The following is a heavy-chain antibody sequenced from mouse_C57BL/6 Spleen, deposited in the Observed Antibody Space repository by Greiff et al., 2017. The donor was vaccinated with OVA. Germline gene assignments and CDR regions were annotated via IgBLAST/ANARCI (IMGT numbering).Heavy chain of an antibody. V-gene: IGHV1-53*01. CDR1: GYTFTSYW. Sequence: VQLQQSGTELVKPWASVKLSCKASGYTFTSYWMHWVKQRPGQGLAWIGNINPSNGGTNYNEKFKSKATLTVDKASSTAYMQLSSLTSEDSAVYYCAREKGLRLAWFAYWGQGTLVTVSA. J-gene: IGHJ3*01. CDR2: INPSNGGT. D-gene: IGHD2-4*01. CDR3: AREKGLRLAWFAY.